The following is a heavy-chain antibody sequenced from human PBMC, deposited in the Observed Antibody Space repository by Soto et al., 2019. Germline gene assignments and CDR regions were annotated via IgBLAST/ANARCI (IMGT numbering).Heavy chain of an antibody. CDR2: INPSGGST. CDR3: AGRIRYCRGGRTQWRAHYYGMDV. Sequence: QVQLVQSGAEVKKPGASVKVSCKASGYTFTSYYMHWVRQAPGQGLEWLGIINPSGGSTSYAQKSQGRFTATRDTFTSTGYMELSSLRSEDTAVYDCAGRIRYCRGGRTQWRAHYYGMDVWGQGTTVTVSS. D-gene: IGHD2-15*01. V-gene: IGHV1-46*01. J-gene: IGHJ6*02. CDR1: GYTFTSYY.